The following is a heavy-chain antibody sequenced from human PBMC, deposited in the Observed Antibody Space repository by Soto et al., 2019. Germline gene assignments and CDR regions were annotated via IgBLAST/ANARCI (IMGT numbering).Heavy chain of an antibody. V-gene: IGHV3-48*01. CDR1: GFTFSSHA. CDR2: IGPRGSII. D-gene: IGHD3-16*01. CDR3: PRIDGPIMSNHWFDY. J-gene: IGHJ5*01. Sequence: GGSLRLSCEGFGFTFSSHAIHWVRQGPGKGLEWVSYIGPRGSIIYYADSVKGRFTISRDNGKNSVYLQMNSLRVDDTAAYYCPRIDGPIMSNHWFDYWGQGTLVTVSS.